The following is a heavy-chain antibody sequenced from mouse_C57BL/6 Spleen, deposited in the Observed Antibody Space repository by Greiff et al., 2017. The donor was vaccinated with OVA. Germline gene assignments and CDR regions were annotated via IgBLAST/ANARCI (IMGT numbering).Heavy chain of an antibody. Sequence: EVKVVESGGGLVQPGGSLKLSCAASGFTFSDYGMAWVRQAPRKGPEWVAFISNLAYSIYYADTVTGRFTISRENAKNTLYLEMSSLRSEDTAMYYCARRGYGSSYYFDYWGQGTTLTVSS. D-gene: IGHD2-2*01. J-gene: IGHJ2*01. CDR1: GFTFSDYG. CDR2: ISNLAYSI. V-gene: IGHV5-15*01. CDR3: ARRGYGSSYYFDY.